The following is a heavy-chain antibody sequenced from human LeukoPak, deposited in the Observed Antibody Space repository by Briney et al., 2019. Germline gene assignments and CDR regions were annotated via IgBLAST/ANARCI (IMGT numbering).Heavy chain of an antibody. CDR2: ISAYNGNT. CDR3: ARDLGTPPQAYYDILTGYYYYYYGMDV. CDR1: GYTFTSYG. J-gene: IGHJ6*02. D-gene: IGHD3-9*01. V-gene: IGHV1-18*01. Sequence: ASVNVSCKASGYTFTSYGISWVRQAPGQGLEWMGWISAYNGNTSYAQKLQGRVTMTTDTSTSTAYMELRSLRSDDTAVYYCARDLGTPPQAYYDILTGYYYYYYGMDVWGQGTTVTVSS.